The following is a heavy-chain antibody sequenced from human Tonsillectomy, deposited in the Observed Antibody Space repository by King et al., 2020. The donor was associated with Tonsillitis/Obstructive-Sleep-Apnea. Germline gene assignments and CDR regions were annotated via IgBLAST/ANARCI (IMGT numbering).Heavy chain of an antibody. CDR1: GFTFDDYA. V-gene: IGHV3-9*01. CDR3: ARAQQPYYNYMDV. J-gene: IGHJ6*03. CDR2: ISWNSNNL. D-gene: IGHD6-13*01. Sequence: VQLVESGGGLVQPGRSLRLSCAASGFTFDDYAMHWVRQAPGKGLEWVSGISWNSNNLVYADSVKGRFTISRDNAKNSLYLQMNSLRIEDTALYYCARAQQPYYNYMDVWGKGTTVTVSS.